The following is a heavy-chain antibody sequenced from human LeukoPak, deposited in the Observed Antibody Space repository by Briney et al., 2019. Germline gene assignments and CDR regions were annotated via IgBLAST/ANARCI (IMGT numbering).Heavy chain of an antibody. Sequence: GGSLRLSCAASGFTFSSYAMSWVRQAPGKGLEWVSAISGSGGSTYYADSVKGRFTISRDNSKNTLYLQMNSLRAEDTAVYYCANAYSSSWYVDYWGQGTLVTVSS. CDR1: GFTFSSYA. CDR3: ANAYSSSWYVDY. J-gene: IGHJ4*02. V-gene: IGHV3-23*01. D-gene: IGHD6-13*01. CDR2: ISGSGGST.